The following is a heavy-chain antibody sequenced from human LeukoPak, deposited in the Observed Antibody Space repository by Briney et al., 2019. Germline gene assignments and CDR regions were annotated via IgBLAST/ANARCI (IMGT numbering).Heavy chain of an antibody. CDR3: ATKRGYCSSTSCYGDYCYYGVDV. CDR2: IIPIFGTA. Sequence: SVKVSCKASGGTFSSYAISWVRQAPGQGLEWMGGIIPIFGTANYAQKFQGRVTITADKSTSTAYMELSSLRSEDTAVYYCATKRGYCSSTSCYGDYCYYGVDVWGKGTTVTVSS. D-gene: IGHD2-2*01. V-gene: IGHV1-69*06. CDR1: GGTFSSYA. J-gene: IGHJ6*04.